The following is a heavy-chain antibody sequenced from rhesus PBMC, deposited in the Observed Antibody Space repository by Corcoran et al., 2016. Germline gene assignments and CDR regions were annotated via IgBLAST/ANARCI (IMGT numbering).Heavy chain of an antibody. D-gene: IGHD3-16*01. V-gene: IGHV4-169*01. Sequence: QLQLQASGPGLVKPSETLSVTGAVSGGSISSNYWSWLRQAPGKGLEWIGYISGSGVSANYNPSLESRVTLSVDTSKNQFSLDLSSVTAADTAVYYCARYYYSGSYYYRSLDVWGRGVLVTVSS. CDR2: ISGSGVSA. CDR1: GGSISSNY. J-gene: IGHJ5-2*02. CDR3: ARYYYSGSYYYRSLDV.